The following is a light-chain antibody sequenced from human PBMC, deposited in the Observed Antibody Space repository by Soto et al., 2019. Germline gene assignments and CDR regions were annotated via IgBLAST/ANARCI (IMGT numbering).Light chain of an antibody. V-gene: IGKV1-5*01. CDR1: QSISSW. CDR3: QQYNSYSYT. CDR2: DAS. J-gene: IGKJ2*01. Sequence: DIQMTQSPSTLSASVGDIVTITCRASQSISSWLDWYQQKPGKAPKLLIYDASSLESGVPSRFSGSGSGTEFTLSISSLLRYDFAKYACQQYNSYSYTFGEGNKREIK.